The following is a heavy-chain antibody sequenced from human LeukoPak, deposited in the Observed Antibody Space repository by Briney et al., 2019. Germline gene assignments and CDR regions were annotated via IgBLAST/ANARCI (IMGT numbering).Heavy chain of an antibody. D-gene: IGHD3-22*01. CDR3: ARASADSSGYPFDY. CDR2: INHSGST. J-gene: IGHJ4*02. CDR1: GGSFSGYY. V-gene: IGHV4-34*01. Sequence: SETLSLTCAVYGGSFSGYYWSWIRQPPGKGLEWIGEINHSGSTNYNPSLKSRVTISVDTSKNQFSLKLSSVTAADTAVYYCARASADSSGYPFDYWGQGTLVTVSS.